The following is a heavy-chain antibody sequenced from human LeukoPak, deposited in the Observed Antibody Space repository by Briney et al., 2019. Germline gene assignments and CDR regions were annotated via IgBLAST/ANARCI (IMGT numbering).Heavy chain of an antibody. CDR3: ARSEYCGAGCYSFNHAEYFLH. J-gene: IGHJ1*01. D-gene: IGHD2-21*02. CDR1: GFTFGTYW. CDR2: IKQDGSEK. Sequence: WGSLRLSCAASGFTFGTYWMAWVRQAPGNGLEWVADIKQDGSEKYYVDSVKGRFAISRDNAKNSLYLQLNSLRAEDTAVYYCARSEYCGAGCYSFNHAEYFLHWGQGTLVTVSS. V-gene: IGHV3-7*04.